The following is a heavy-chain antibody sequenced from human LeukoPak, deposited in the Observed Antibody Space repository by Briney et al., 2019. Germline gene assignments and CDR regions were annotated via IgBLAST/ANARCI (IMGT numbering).Heavy chain of an antibody. CDR3: AASTVRGRFDY. Sequence: GGSLRLSCAASGFTFSSYEMNWVRQAPGKGLEWVSYISSSGSTIYCADSVKGRFTISRDNAKNSLYLQMNSLRAEDTAVYYCAASTVRGRFDYWGQGTLVTVSS. CDR1: GFTFSSYE. D-gene: IGHD3-10*01. CDR2: ISSSGSTI. J-gene: IGHJ4*02. V-gene: IGHV3-48*03.